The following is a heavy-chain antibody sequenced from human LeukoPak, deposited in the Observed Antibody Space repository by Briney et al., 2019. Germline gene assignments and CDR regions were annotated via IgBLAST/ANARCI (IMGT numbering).Heavy chain of an antibody. Sequence: ASVKVSCKGSGYTLSNHAFSWVRQAPGQGLEWMGWISAYNGDTNYAQKLQGRVTMATDTSTSTAYMELRSLRSDDTAVYYCARGIVVVPAAIVGYYYGMDVWGQGTTVTVSS. D-gene: IGHD2-2*01. J-gene: IGHJ6*02. V-gene: IGHV1-18*04. CDR2: ISAYNGDT. CDR3: ARGIVVVPAAIVGYYYGMDV. CDR1: GYTLSNHA.